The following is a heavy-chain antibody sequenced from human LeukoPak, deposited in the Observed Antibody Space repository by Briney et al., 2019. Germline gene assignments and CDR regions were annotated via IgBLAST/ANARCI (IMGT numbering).Heavy chain of an antibody. D-gene: IGHD1-26*01. CDR3: ARDGGGANTLDY. CDR2: INSGGSGT. V-gene: IGHV3-74*01. J-gene: IGHJ4*02. CDR1: GFNFASNW. Sequence: GGSLRLSCAASGFNFASNWMHWVRQTPGKGLVWVSRINSGGSGTSYADSVEGRFTISRDNSKNTLYLQMNSLRAEDTAVYYCARDGGGANTLDYWGQGTLVTVSS.